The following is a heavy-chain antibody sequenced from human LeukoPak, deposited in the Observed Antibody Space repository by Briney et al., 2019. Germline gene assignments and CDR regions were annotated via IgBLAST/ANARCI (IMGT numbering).Heavy chain of an antibody. J-gene: IGHJ5*02. CDR1: GGSFSGYY. D-gene: IGHD2-2*01. CDR3: ARSKFVVVPAAIARSVGWFDP. Sequence: SETLSLTCAVYGGSFSGYYWSWIRQPPGKGLEWMGEINHSGSTDYNPSLKSRLTISVDTSNNQFPRKLSSGTAADTAVYYCARSKFVVVPAAIARSVGWFDPWGQGTLHTVSS. CDR2: INHSGST. V-gene: IGHV4-34*01.